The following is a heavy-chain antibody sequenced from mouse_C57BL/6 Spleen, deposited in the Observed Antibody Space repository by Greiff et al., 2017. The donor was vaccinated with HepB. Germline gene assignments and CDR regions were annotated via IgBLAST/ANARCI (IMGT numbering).Heavy chain of an antibody. Sequence: EVKLEESGEGLVKPGGSLKLSCAASGFTFSSYAMSWVRQTPEKRLEWVAYISSGGDYIYYADTVKGRFTISRDNARNTLYLQMSSLKSEDTAMYYCTRDGELDSYYAMDYWGQGTSVTVSS. CDR1: GFTFSSYA. J-gene: IGHJ4*01. D-gene: IGHD1-3*01. CDR3: TRDGELDSYYAMDY. CDR2: ISSGGDYI. V-gene: IGHV5-9-1*02.